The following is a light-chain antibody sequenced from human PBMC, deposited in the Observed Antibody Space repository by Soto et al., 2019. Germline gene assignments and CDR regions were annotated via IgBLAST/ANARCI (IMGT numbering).Light chain of an antibody. CDR1: QSISLF. CDR3: HQTNSTPET. V-gene: IGKV1-39*01. CDR2: AAS. J-gene: IGKJ1*01. Sequence: DLQMTQSPSSLSASVGDTVTITCRASQSISLFLNWYQQKPGKAPKLVIYAASSLQSGVPSRFTGNGSGTDLTLTTSSLQPEDFATYYCHQTNSTPETFGQGTKVEIK.